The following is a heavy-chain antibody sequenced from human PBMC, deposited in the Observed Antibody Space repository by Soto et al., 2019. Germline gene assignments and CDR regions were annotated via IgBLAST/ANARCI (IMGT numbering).Heavy chain of an antibody. CDR3: ARSSGHPAFDI. Sequence: GGSLRLSCAGSGFTFSSYSMNWVRQAPGKGLEWVSSISSSSSYIYYADSVKGRFTISRDNAKNSLYLQMNSLRAEDTAVYYCARSSGHPAFDIWGQGTMVTVSS. V-gene: IGHV3-21*01. CDR1: GFTFSSYS. D-gene: IGHD3-3*01. CDR2: ISSSSSYI. J-gene: IGHJ3*02.